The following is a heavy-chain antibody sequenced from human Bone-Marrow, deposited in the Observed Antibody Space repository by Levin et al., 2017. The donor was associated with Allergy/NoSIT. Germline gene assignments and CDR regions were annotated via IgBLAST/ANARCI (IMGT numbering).Heavy chain of an antibody. Sequence: PGGSLRLSCAASGFTFSTYWMHWVRQAPGKGLVWVSHIQSNGKTNYADSVKGRFTISRDNAKNTLYLQMNSLTVEDTAVYYCARDRFYSDSGSNFSWFDPWGQGTLVTVSS. J-gene: IGHJ5*02. D-gene: IGHD3-10*01. CDR1: GFTFSTYW. CDR3: ARDRFYSDSGSNFSWFDP. CDR2: IQSNGKT. V-gene: IGHV3-74*01.